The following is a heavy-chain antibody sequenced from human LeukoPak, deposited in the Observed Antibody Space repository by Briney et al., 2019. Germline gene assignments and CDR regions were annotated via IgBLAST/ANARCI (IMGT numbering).Heavy chain of an antibody. CDR2: IYHSGST. V-gene: IGHV4-38-2*01. CDR3: ARHYPYSSSSVAFDI. CDR1: GYSISSGYY. J-gene: IGHJ3*02. D-gene: IGHD6-6*01. Sequence: PSETLSLTCAVSGYSISSGYYWGWSRQPPGKGQEWSGSIYHSGSTYYNPSLKRRVTISVDTSKNQVSLKLSSVTAADTAVYYCARHYPYSSSSVAFDIWGQGTMVTVSS.